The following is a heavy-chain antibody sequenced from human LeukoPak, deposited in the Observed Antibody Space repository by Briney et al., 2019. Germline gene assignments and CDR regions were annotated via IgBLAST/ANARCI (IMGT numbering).Heavy chain of an antibody. CDR3: ARGGGLDV. V-gene: IGHV3-48*04. J-gene: IGHJ6*02. CDR1: GFTFNTYT. CDR2: ISGSSGII. Sequence: GGSLRLSCAASGFTFNTYTMNWVRQAPGKGLEWVSYISGSSGIIDYADSVRGRFTISRDNAKNSLYLQMSNLRAEDTAVHFCARGGGLDVWGQGATVTVSS. D-gene: IGHD3-16*01.